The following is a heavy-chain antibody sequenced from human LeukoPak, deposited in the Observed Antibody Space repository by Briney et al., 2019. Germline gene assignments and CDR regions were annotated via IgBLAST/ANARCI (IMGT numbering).Heavy chain of an antibody. Sequence: EAAVKVSCKASGGTFSSYAISWVRQAPGQGLEWMGGIIPIFGTANYAQKLQGRVTITADESTSTAYMELSSLRSEDTAVYYCARGGSSSLGSFDYWGQGTLVTVSS. CDR2: IIPIFGTA. CDR3: ARGGSSSLGSFDY. J-gene: IGHJ4*02. D-gene: IGHD6-13*01. CDR1: GGTFSSYA. V-gene: IGHV1-69*13.